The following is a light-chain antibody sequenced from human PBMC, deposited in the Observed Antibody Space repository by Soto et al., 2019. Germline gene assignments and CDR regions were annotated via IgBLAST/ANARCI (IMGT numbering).Light chain of an antibody. CDR3: QQRSNWPPEVT. CDR1: QSVSRS. V-gene: IGKV3-11*01. CDR2: AAS. J-gene: IGKJ3*01. Sequence: EIVLTQYPDTLSLSPGERATLSCRASQSVSRSLAWYQQKPGQAPRLLIYAASNRATGITARFSGSGSGTDFTLTISSLEPEDFACYYCQQRSNWPPEVTFCPGTKVDIK.